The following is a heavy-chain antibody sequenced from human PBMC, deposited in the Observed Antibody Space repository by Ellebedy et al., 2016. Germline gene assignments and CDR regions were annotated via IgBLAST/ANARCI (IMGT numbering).Heavy chain of an antibody. D-gene: IGHD7-27*01. CDR3: ARKRTNWGYPQSPLDI. Sequence: GESLKISCAASGFTFSDYWMSWVRQAPGKGLEWVADIEEDGSENSYVDSVRGRFTISRDNAKISLYLQMNSLRAEDTAVYYCARKRTNWGYPQSPLDIWGQGTMVTVSS. CDR2: IEEDGSEN. CDR1: GFTFSDYW. V-gene: IGHV3-7*01. J-gene: IGHJ3*02.